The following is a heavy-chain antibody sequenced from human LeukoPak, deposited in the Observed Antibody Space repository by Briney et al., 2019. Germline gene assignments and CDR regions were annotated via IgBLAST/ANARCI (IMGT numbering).Heavy chain of an antibody. CDR1: GFTFNSYW. CDR3: AREGYCGGDCSSGWYFDL. Sequence: AGGSLRLSCAASGFTFNSYWMHWVRQAPGKGLVWVSRITGDGSYATYADSVGGRFTISRDNAKNTVYLQMNSLRVEDTAVYYCAREGYCGGDCSSGWYFDLWGRGTLVTVSS. D-gene: IGHD2-21*02. CDR2: ITGDGSYA. V-gene: IGHV3-74*01. J-gene: IGHJ2*01.